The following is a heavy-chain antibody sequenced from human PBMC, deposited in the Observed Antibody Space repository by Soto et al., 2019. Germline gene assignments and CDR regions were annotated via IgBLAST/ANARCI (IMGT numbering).Heavy chain of an antibody. CDR3: ARDREATAMANYYYYGMDV. Sequence: SVKVSCKASGGTFSSYAISWVRQAPGQGLEWMGGIIPIFGTANYAQKFQGRVTIAADESTSTAYMELSSLRSEDTAVYYCARDREATAMANYYYYGMDVWCQGTTVTVSS. CDR2: IIPIFGTA. V-gene: IGHV1-69*13. CDR1: GGTFSSYA. J-gene: IGHJ6*02. D-gene: IGHD5-18*01.